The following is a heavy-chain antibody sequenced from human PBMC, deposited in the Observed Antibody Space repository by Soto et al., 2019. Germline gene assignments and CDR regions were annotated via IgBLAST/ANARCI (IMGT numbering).Heavy chain of an antibody. V-gene: IGHV3-23*01. CDR3: AKVAPNSCYYIWYFDL. D-gene: IGHD3-22*01. CDR1: GFTFSSYV. CDR2: ISGSGGST. Sequence: EVQLLESGGGLVQPGGSLRLSCAASGFTFSSYVMSWVRQAPGKGLEWVSTISGSGGSTYYADSVKGRFTISRDNSKNTLYLQMNSLRAEDTAVYYCAKVAPNSCYYIWYFDLWGRGTLVTVSS. J-gene: IGHJ2*01.